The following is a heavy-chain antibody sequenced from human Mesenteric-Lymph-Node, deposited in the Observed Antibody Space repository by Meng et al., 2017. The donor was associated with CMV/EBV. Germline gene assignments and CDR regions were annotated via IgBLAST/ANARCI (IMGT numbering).Heavy chain of an antibody. Sequence: GESLKISCAASGFTFSSYSMNWVRQAPGKGLEWVSSISSSSSYIYYADSVKGRFTISRDNAKNSLYLQMNSLRAEDTAVYYCAITIFGVVFDYWGQGTLVTVXS. CDR2: ISSSSSYI. J-gene: IGHJ4*02. CDR1: GFTFSSYS. D-gene: IGHD3-3*01. CDR3: AITIFGVVFDY. V-gene: IGHV3-21*01.